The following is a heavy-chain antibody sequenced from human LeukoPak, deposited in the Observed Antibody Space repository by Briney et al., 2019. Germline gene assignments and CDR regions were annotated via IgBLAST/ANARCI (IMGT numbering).Heavy chain of an antibody. CDR2: TYYRYKRYN. J-gene: IGHJ4*02. CDR1: GDIVSSNSDT. D-gene: IGHD2-2*01. V-gene: IGHV6-1*01. CDR3: AREYCSSTPCQSFDY. Sequence: TLSDTFAISGDIVSSNSDTWNWIRQSPSRGLEWLGRTYYRYKRYNDYVVSVTSRITFNPDKSQTQFSIELNDGTPEDTAVYYCAREYCSSTPCQSFDYWGQGALVTVSS.